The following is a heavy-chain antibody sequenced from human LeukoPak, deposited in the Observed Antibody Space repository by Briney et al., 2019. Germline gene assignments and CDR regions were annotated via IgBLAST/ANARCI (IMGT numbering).Heavy chain of an antibody. CDR1: GGSISSSNW. V-gene: IGHV4-4*02. D-gene: IGHD6-13*01. CDR2: IYHSGST. CDR3: ARATSSSWYRGNYYYMDV. Sequence: SETLSLTCAVSGGSISSSNWWSWVRQPPGKGLEWIGEIYHSGSTNYNPSLKSRVTISVDTSKNQFSLKLSSVTAADTAVYYCARATSSSWYRGNYYYMDVWGKGTTVTISS. J-gene: IGHJ6*03.